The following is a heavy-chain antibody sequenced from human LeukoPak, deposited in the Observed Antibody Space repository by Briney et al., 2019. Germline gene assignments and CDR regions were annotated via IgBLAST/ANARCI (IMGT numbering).Heavy chain of an antibody. CDR3: AKHGTYYDFWSGQYYFDY. Sequence: GGSLRLSCAASGFTFSSHAMSWVRQAPGKGLEWVSGISGSGDSTNYADSVKGRFTISRDNSRNTLYLQMNSLRAEDKAVYYCAKHGTYYDFWSGQYYFDYWGQGTLVTVSS. D-gene: IGHD3-3*01. V-gene: IGHV3-23*01. J-gene: IGHJ4*02. CDR2: ISGSGDST. CDR1: GFTFSSHA.